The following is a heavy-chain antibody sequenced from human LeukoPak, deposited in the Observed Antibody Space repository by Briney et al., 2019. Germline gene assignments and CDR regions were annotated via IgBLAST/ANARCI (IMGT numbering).Heavy chain of an antibody. CDR3: SRRDSSGYYFEWFDP. Sequence: SETLSLTCTVSGGSISSYYWSWIRQPPGKGLKWIGYIYYSGSTNYNPSLKSRVTISVDTSKNQFSLKLSSVRAAEEVMYYWSRRDSSGYYFEWFDPWGEETLVTVSS. CDR1: GGSISSYY. D-gene: IGHD3-22*01. V-gene: IGHV4-59*01. J-gene: IGHJ5*02. CDR2: IYYSGST.